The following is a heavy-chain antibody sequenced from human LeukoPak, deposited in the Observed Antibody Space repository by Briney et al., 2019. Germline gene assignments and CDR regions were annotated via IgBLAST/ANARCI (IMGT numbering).Heavy chain of an antibody. Sequence: SETLSLTCTVSGGSISSSSYYWGWIRQPPGKGLEWIGSIYYSGSTYYNPSLKSRVTISVDTSKNQFSLKLSSVTATDTAVYYCARDGYRSGWSLDYWGQGTLVTVSS. CDR1: GGSISSSSYY. CDR3: ARDGYRSGWSLDY. V-gene: IGHV4-39*07. D-gene: IGHD6-19*01. J-gene: IGHJ4*02. CDR2: IYYSGST.